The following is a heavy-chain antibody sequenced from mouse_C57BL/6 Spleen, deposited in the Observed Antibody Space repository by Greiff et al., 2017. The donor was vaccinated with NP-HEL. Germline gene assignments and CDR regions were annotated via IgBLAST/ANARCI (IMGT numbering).Heavy chain of an antibody. CDR3: ARWVYYGNYLDY. D-gene: IGHD2-1*01. CDR2: INPNNGGT. CDR1: GYTFTDYY. V-gene: IGHV1-26*01. J-gene: IGHJ2*01. Sequence: VQLQQSGPELVKPGASVKISCKASGYTFTDYYMNWVKQSHGKSLEWIGDINPNNGGTSYNQKFKGKATLTVDKSSSTAYMELRSLTSEDSAVYYCARWVYYGNYLDYWGQGTTLTVSS.